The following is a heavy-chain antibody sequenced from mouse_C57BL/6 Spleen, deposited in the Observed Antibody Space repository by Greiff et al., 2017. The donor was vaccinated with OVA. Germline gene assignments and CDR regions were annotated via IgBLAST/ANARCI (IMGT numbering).Heavy chain of an antibody. CDR3: ARSLYYDYDGPFAY. D-gene: IGHD2-4*01. J-gene: IGHJ3*01. CDR2: IYPRSGNT. V-gene: IGHV1-81*01. CDR1: GYTFTSYG. Sequence: QVQLQQSGAELARPGASVKLSCKASGYTFTSYGISWVKQRTGQGLEWIGEIYPRSGNTYYNEKFKGKATLTADKSSSTAYMELRSLTSEDSAVYFCARSLYYDYDGPFAYWGQGTLVTVSA.